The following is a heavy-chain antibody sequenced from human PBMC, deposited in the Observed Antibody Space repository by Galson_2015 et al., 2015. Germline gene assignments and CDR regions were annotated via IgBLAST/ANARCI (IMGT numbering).Heavy chain of an antibody. J-gene: IGHJ4*02. CDR1: RFTCGSSG. D-gene: IGHD2-2*01. Sequence: SLSISCAASRFTCGSSGMHCGRQGPGTRLERVVFISYDGSNKNYGGSLRGRFTTLRDNSENARYPQMNSLRAEDTAVYYCARGYCSSNSCYVIDYWGQGTLVTVSS. CDR2: ISYDGSNK. V-gene: IGHV3-30*03. CDR3: ARGYCSSNSCYVIDY.